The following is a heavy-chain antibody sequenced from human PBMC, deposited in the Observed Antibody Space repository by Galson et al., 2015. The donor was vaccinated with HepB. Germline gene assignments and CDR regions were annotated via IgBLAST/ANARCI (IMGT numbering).Heavy chain of an antibody. CDR1: GFTFSSYG. Sequence: SLRLSCAASGFTFSSYGMHWVRQAPGKGLEWVAVIWYDGSNKYYADSVKGRFTISRDNSKNTLYLQMNSLRAEDTAVYYCARDSLYSGSYPDYWGQGTLVTVSS. V-gene: IGHV3-33*01. D-gene: IGHD1-26*01. CDR2: IWYDGSNK. J-gene: IGHJ4*02. CDR3: ARDSLYSGSYPDY.